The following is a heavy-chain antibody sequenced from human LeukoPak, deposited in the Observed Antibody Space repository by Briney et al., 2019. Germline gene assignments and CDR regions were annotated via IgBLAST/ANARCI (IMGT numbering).Heavy chain of an antibody. CDR1: GFTFDDYW. D-gene: IGHD3-10*01. V-gene: IGHV3-74*01. CDR3: LRGELTPGVGY. J-gene: IGHJ4*02. CDR2: INTDGSRT. Sequence: GGSLRLSCVASGFTFDDYWMHWVRHIPGKGLVWISDINTDGSRTRYANSVKGRFTISRDNAKNTVYLQMNSLRADDTGIFYCLRGELTPGVGYWGQGTLVTVSS.